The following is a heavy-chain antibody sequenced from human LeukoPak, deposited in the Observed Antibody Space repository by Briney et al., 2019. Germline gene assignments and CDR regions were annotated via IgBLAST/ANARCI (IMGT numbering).Heavy chain of an antibody. V-gene: IGHV4-34*01. CDR2: INHSGST. J-gene: IGHJ3*02. CDR1: GGSFSGYY. D-gene: IGHD2-15*01. CDR3: ARVFYPRWWRSFNAFDI. Sequence: SQTLSLTCAVYGGSFSGYYWSWIRQPPGKGLEWIGEINHSGSTNYNPSLKSRVTISVDTSKNQFSLKLSSVTAADTAVYYCARVFYPRWWRSFNAFDIWGQGTMSPSLQ.